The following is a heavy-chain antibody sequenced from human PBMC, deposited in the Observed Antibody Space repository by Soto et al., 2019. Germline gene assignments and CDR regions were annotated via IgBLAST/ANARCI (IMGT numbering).Heavy chain of an antibody. CDR1: GGTFSNYV. J-gene: IGHJ6*02. CDR3: EIDVGAGEVSGV. CDR2: IIPLFGTT. V-gene: IGHV1-69*01. D-gene: IGHD3-10*01. Sequence: QVQLVQSGTEVKKPGSSAKVSCKASGGTFSNYVISWVRQAPGQGLEWMGGIIPLFGTTDYAKKFQGRIAITADESTTTLYMDLSSLRLEDTAVYFCEIDVGAGEVSGVWGQGTTVIVSS.